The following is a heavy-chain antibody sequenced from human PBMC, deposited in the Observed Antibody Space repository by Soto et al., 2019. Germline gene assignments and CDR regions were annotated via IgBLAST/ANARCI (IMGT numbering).Heavy chain of an antibody. V-gene: IGHV4-59*01. CDR3: ARAVSSSWYHYYYYGMDV. J-gene: IGHJ6*02. CDR1: GGSISSYY. Sequence: PSATLSLTCTVSGGSISSYYWSWIRQPPGKGLEWIGYIYYSGSTNYNPSLKSRVTIAVDTSKSQFSLKLSSVTAADTAVYYCARAVSSSWYHYYYYGMDVWGQGTTVTVSS. D-gene: IGHD6-13*01. CDR2: IYYSGST.